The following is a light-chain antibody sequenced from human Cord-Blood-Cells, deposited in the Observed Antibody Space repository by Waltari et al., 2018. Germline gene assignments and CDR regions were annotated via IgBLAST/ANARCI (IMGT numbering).Light chain of an antibody. J-gene: IGKJ2*01. Sequence: IGLTQSPATLSLSQGERAPLSCRASQSVSSYLAWYQQKPGQAPRLLIYDASNRATGIPARFSGSGSGTDFTLTISSLEPEDFAVYYCQQRSNWPYTFGQGTKLEIK. CDR3: QQRSNWPYT. V-gene: IGKV3-11*01. CDR1: QSVSSY. CDR2: DAS.